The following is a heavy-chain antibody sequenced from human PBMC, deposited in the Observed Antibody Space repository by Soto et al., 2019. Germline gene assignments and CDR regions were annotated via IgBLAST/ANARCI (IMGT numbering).Heavy chain of an antibody. J-gene: IGHJ4*02. CDR2: IYYTGAT. Sequence: QLQLQESGPGLVKPSETLSLTCTVSGGSISSDNYFWCWFRQPPGRGLEWIGSIYYTGATYYNPSIKSRVTISVDTSKNQFSLKLSSVTAAETAVYYGARDGYNDVPFDYWGQGTLVTGSS. CDR1: GGSISSDNYF. V-gene: IGHV4-39*02. CDR3: ARDGYNDVPFDY. D-gene: IGHD5-12*01.